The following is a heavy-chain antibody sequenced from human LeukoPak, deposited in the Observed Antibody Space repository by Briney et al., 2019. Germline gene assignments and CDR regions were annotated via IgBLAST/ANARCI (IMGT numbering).Heavy chain of an antibody. J-gene: IGHJ4*02. CDR3: ARPGGIAAAGTSELLY. CDR1: GGTFSSYA. D-gene: IGHD6-13*01. CDR2: IIPIFGTA. V-gene: IGHV1-69*13. Sequence: ASVKVSCKASGGTFSSYAISWVRQAPGQGLEWRGGIIPIFGTANYAQKFQGRVTITADESTSTAYMELSSLRSEDTAVYYCARPGGIAAAGTSELLYWGPGTLVTVSS.